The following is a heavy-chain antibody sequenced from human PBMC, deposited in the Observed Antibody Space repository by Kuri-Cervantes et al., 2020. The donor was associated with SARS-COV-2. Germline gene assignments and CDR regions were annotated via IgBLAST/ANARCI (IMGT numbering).Heavy chain of an antibody. J-gene: IGHJ4*02. Sequence: GESLKISCAASGFTFSSYGMHWVRQAPGKGLEWVAVIWYGGSNKYYADSVKGRFTISRDNAKNSLSLQMNSLRVEDMAVYYCAREYTSSSPFESWGQGTLVTVSS. D-gene: IGHD6-6*01. CDR3: AREYTSSSPFES. V-gene: IGHV3-33*08. CDR1: GFTFSSYG. CDR2: IWYGGSNK.